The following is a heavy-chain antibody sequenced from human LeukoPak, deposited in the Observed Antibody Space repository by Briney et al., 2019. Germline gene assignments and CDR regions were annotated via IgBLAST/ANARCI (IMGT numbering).Heavy chain of an antibody. J-gene: IGHJ4*02. Sequence: GGSLRLSCAASGFTFSSYAMSWVRQAPGKGLEWVSAISGSGGSTYYADSVKGRFTISRDNSKNTLYLQMNSLRAEDTAVYYCAKASRVYYDSTGDYWGQGTLVTVSS. CDR3: AKASRVYYDSTGDY. CDR2: ISGSGGST. D-gene: IGHD3-22*01. CDR1: GFTFSSYA. V-gene: IGHV3-23*01.